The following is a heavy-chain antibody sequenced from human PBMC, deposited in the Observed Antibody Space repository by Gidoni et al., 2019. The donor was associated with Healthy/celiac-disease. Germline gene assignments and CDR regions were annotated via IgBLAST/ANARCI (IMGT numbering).Heavy chain of an antibody. D-gene: IGHD2-15*01. Sequence: QVQLQESGPGLVKPSQTLSLTCTVSGGPISSGGYYWSWIRQHPGKGLEWIGYLYYSGSTYYNPSLKSRVTISVDTSKNQFSLKLSSVTAADTAVYYCASQSLGYCSGGSCPREYYWGQGTLVTVSS. CDR2: LYYSGST. CDR3: ASQSLGYCSGGSCPREYY. CDR1: GGPISSGGYY. V-gene: IGHV4-31*03. J-gene: IGHJ4*02.